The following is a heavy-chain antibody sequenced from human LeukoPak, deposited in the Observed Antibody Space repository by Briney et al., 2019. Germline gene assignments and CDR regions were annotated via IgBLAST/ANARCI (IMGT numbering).Heavy chain of an antibody. CDR2: VYYSGTT. V-gene: IGHV4-59*01. CDR1: GVSISSYY. J-gene: IGHJ4*02. D-gene: IGHD4-23*01. Sequence: SETLSLTCTVSGVSISSYYWSWIRQPPGKGLEWIGYVYYSGTTNYNPSLKSRVIISVDTSKNQFSLKLSPVIAADTAVYYCARVGVDYSGNIIKYYFDYWGQGTLVTVSS. CDR3: ARVGVDYSGNIIKYYFDY.